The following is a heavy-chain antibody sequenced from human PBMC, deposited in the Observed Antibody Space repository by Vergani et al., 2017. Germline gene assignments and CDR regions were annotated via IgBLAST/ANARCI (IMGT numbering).Heavy chain of an antibody. D-gene: IGHD6-13*01. V-gene: IGHV3-21*01. CDR2: ISSSSSYI. CDR1: GFTFSSYS. CDR3: ARGPVYSSSWYVLSYYFDY. J-gene: IGHJ4*02. Sequence: EVQLVESGGGLVKPGGSLRLSCAASGFTFSSYSMNWVRQAPGKGLEWVSSISSSSSYIYYADSVKGRFTISRDNAKNSLYLQMNSLRAEDTAVYYCARGPVYSSSWYVLSYYFDYWGQGTLVTVSS.